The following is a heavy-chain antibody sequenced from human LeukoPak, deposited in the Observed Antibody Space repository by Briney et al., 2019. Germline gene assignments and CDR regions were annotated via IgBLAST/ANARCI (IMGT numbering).Heavy chain of an antibody. Sequence: GGSLRLSCAASGFTFSNYELHWVRQTPGEGLEWIAYFGIGAYTMYADSVKGRFTISRDNAVNSWYLQTDNLRAEDTATYYCATEMELGLVSDGFDYWGQGSQVTVSS. D-gene: IGHD1-7*01. J-gene: IGHJ4*02. CDR1: GFTFSNYE. V-gene: IGHV3-48*03. CDR3: ATEMELGLVSDGFDY. CDR2: FGIGAYT.